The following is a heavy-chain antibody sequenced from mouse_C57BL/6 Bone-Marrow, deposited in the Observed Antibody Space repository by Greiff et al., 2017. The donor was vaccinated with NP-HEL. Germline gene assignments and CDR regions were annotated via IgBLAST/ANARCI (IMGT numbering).Heavy chain of an antibody. J-gene: IGHJ1*03. CDR2: LDPNCGGT. V-gene: IGHV1-72*01. Sequence: QVQLQQPGAELVKPGASVKLSCKASGYTFTSYWMHWVKPRPGRGLEWIGRLDPNCGGTQYNEKFKSKATLTVDKPSSTAYMQLSSLTSEDSAVYCCARDCGSSWYFDVWGTGTTVTVSS. CDR3: ARDCGSSWYFDV. D-gene: IGHD1-1*01. CDR1: GYTFTSYW.